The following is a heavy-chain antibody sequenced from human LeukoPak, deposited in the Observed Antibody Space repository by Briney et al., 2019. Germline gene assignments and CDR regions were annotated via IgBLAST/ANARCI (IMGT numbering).Heavy chain of an antibody. CDR2: IYFTGDT. Sequence: SETLSLTCTVSGASIDGNSYNWAWIRQPPGKGLEWIGSIYFTGDTKYSPSLKSRVAISVDASRNQFSLRLTSVTAADTAVYYCARGSGSDAFDIWGQGTMVTVSS. V-gene: IGHV4-39*07. J-gene: IGHJ3*02. CDR1: GASIDGNSYN. D-gene: IGHD3-22*01. CDR3: ARGSGSDAFDI.